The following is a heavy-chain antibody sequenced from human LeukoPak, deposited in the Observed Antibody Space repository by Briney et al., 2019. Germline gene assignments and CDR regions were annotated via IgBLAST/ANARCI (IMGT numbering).Heavy chain of an antibody. Sequence: GGSLRLPCAASGFTFSSYAMHWVRQAPGKGLEWVAVISYDGSNKYYADSVKGRFTISRDNSKNTLYLQMNSLRAEDTAVYYCARCASNRDGYNLLGGPFDLWGRGTLVTVSS. V-gene: IGHV3-30*04. CDR2: ISYDGSNK. D-gene: IGHD5-24*01. CDR3: ARCASNRDGYNLLGGPFDL. CDR1: GFTFSSYA. J-gene: IGHJ2*01.